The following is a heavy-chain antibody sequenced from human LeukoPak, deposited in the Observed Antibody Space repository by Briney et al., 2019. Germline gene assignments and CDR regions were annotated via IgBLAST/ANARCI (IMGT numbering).Heavy chain of an antibody. CDR2: ISSSSSYI. D-gene: IGHD3-22*01. CDR1: GFTFSSYS. J-gene: IGHJ4*02. V-gene: IGHV3-21*01. CDR3: ARGDGYYDSSGYSDY. Sequence: GGSLRLSCAASGFTFSSYSMNWVRQAPGKGLEWVSSISSSSSYIYYADSVKGRFTISRDNAKNSLYLQMNSLRAEDTAVYYCARGDGYYDSSGYSDYWGQGTLVTVSS.